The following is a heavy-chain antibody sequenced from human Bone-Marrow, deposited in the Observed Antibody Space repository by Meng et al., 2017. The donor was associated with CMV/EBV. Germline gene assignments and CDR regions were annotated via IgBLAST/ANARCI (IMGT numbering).Heavy chain of an antibody. J-gene: IGHJ4*02. V-gene: IGHV5-51*01. Sequence: CTCSGYSFTSYWIGWVRQMPGKGLEWMGIIYPGDSDTRYSPSFQGQVTISADKSISTAYLQWSSLKASDTAMYYCARSQRDGYIHIDYWGQGTLVTVSS. CDR1: GYSFTSYW. CDR2: IYPGDSDT. D-gene: IGHD5-24*01. CDR3: ARSQRDGYIHIDY.